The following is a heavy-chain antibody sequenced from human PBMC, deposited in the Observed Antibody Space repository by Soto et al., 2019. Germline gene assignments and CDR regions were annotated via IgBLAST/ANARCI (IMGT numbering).Heavy chain of an antibody. D-gene: IGHD5-18*01. CDR1: GGSISSYY. Sequence: SETLSLNCTVSGGSISSYYWSWIRQPPGKGLEWIGYIYYSGSTNYNPSLKSRVTISVDTSKNQFSLKLSSVTAADTAVYYCARAIGYSYGPTHYYYYMDVWGKGTTVTVSS. V-gene: IGHV4-59*01. J-gene: IGHJ6*03. CDR2: IYYSGST. CDR3: ARAIGYSYGPTHYYYYMDV.